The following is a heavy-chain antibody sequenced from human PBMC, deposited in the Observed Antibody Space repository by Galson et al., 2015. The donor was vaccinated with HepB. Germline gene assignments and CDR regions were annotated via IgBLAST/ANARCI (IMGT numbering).Heavy chain of an antibody. CDR1: GGSISSSSYY. J-gene: IGHJ4*02. Sequence: ETLSLTCTVSGGSISSSSYYWGWIRQPPGKGLEWIGSIYYSGSTYYNPSLKSRVTISVDTSKNQFSLKLSSVTAADTAVYYCARPEAYSGSYYFDYWGQGTLVTVSS. CDR3: ARPEAYSGSYYFDY. CDR2: IYYSGST. D-gene: IGHD1-26*01. V-gene: IGHV4-39*01.